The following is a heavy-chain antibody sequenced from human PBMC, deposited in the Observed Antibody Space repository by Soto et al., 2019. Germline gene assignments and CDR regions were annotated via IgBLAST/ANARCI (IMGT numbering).Heavy chain of an antibody. Sequence: QVQLLQWGAGLLKPSETLSLTCAVYGGSFSGYYWSWIRQPTGKGLEWIGEINHSGSTNYNPSLKSRVTISVDTSKNQLSLKLSSVTAADTAVYYCARVYSGGYVDYWGQGTLVTVSS. CDR2: INHSGST. D-gene: IGHD3-22*01. V-gene: IGHV4-34*01. CDR3: ARVYSGGYVDY. CDR1: GGSFSGYY. J-gene: IGHJ4*02.